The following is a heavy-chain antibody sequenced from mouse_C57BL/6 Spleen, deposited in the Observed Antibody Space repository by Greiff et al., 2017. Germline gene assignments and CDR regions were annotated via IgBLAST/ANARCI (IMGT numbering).Heavy chain of an antibody. CDR3: ARDLTTWFAY. Sequence: EVKVVESGGGLVKPGGSLKLSCAASGFTFSSYAMSWVRQTPEKRLEWVATISDGGSYTYYPDNVKGRFTISRDNAKNNLYLQMGHLTSEDTAMYYCARDLTTWFAYWGQGTLVTVSA. CDR1: GFTFSSYA. V-gene: IGHV5-4*01. D-gene: IGHD2-13*01. J-gene: IGHJ3*01. CDR2: ISDGGSYT.